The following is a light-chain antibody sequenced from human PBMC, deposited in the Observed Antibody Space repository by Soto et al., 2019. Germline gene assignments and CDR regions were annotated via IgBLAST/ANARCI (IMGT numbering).Light chain of an antibody. Sequence: EIVLTQSPATLSLSPGERATLSCRASQSVSSYLAWYQQKPGQAPRLLIYGASNRATGIPARFIGSGSGTDFTLPISSLEPEDFAVYFCQHRSNWPIFTFGPGTKVEIK. V-gene: IGKV3-11*01. CDR2: GAS. CDR1: QSVSSY. J-gene: IGKJ3*01. CDR3: QHRSNWPIFT.